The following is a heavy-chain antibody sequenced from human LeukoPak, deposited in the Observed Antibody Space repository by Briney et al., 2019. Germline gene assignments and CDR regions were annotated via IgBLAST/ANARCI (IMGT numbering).Heavy chain of an antibody. CDR3: AKDVEATISSGGYYFDY. V-gene: IGHV3-23*01. CDR2: ISGSDGST. CDR1: GFTLSSYA. D-gene: IGHD6-19*01. J-gene: IGHJ4*02. Sequence: GGSLRLSCAASGFTLSSYAMNWVRQAPGKGLEWVSAISGSDGSTHYADSVKGRFTISRDISYNRLYLQMNSLRAEDTAVYYCAKDVEATISSGGYYFDYWGQGTLVTVSS.